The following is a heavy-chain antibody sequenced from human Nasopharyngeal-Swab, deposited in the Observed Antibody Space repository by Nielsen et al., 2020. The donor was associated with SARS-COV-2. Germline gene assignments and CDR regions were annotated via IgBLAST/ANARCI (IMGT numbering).Heavy chain of an antibody. J-gene: IGHJ5*02. V-gene: IGHV1-69*13. CDR1: GGTFSSYA. CDR2: IIPIFGTA. D-gene: IGHD5-18*01. CDR3: ARDRYPPHESTAMVLYYWFDP. Sequence: SVKVSCKASGGTFSSYAISWVRQAPGQGLEWMEGIIPIFGTANYAQKFQGRVTITADESTSTAYMELSSLRSEDTAVYYCARDRYPPHESTAMVLYYWFDPWGQGTLVTVSS.